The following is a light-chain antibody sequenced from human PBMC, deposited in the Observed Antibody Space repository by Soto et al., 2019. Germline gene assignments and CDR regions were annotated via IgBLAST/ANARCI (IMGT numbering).Light chain of an antibody. CDR3: QHYGFVWYT. Sequence: IVLTQSPGTLSLPPGERATLSCRASQSVDSNYLAWYQQRPGQAPRLLIHGASSRATGIPDRFSGSGSGTDFTLTISGLEPEDFAVYYCQHYGFVWYTFGQGTNLEIK. V-gene: IGKV3-20*01. CDR1: QSVDSNY. CDR2: GAS. J-gene: IGKJ2*01.